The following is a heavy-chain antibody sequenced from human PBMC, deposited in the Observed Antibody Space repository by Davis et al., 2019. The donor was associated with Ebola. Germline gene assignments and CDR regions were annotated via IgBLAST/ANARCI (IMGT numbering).Heavy chain of an antibody. J-gene: IGHJ6*03. CDR2: INHSGST. CDR1: GGSFSGYY. CDR3: TRILSGYYYYYMDV. Sequence: MPSETLSLTCAVYGGSFSGYYWSWIRQPPGKGLEWIAEINHSGSTNYNPSFKSRVTISVDTSKKQFSLKLSSVTAADTAVYYCTRILSGYYYYYMDVWGKGTTVTVSS. D-gene: IGHD2/OR15-2a*01. V-gene: IGHV4-34*01.